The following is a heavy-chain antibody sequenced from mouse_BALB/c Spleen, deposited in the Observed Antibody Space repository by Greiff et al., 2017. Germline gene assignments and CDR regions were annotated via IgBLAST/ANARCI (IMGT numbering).Heavy chain of an antibody. CDR3: AIESYERFAY. Sequence: QVQLKESGPGLVAPSQSLSITCTVSGFSLTGYGVNWVRQPPGKGLEWLGMIGGDGSTDNNSAHKSRMSISKDNSKSQVFLKMNSLQTDDTAKYYCAIESYERFAYWGQGTLVTVSA. V-gene: IGHV2-6-7*01. D-gene: IGHD2-3*01. CDR1: GFSLTGYG. CDR2: IGGDGST. J-gene: IGHJ3*01.